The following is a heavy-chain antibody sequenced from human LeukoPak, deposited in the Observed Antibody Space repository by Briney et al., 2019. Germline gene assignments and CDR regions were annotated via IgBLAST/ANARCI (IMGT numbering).Heavy chain of an antibody. CDR2: ISYDGSNK. Sequence: GGSLRLSCAASGFTFSSYAMHWVRQAPGKGLEWVAVISYDGSNKYYADSVKGRFTISRDNSKNTLYLQMNSLRAEDTAVYYCARDQPHLRWEGYFDYWGQGTLVTVSS. D-gene: IGHD4-23*01. CDR3: ARDQPHLRWEGYFDY. CDR1: GFTFSSYA. V-gene: IGHV3-30-3*01. J-gene: IGHJ4*02.